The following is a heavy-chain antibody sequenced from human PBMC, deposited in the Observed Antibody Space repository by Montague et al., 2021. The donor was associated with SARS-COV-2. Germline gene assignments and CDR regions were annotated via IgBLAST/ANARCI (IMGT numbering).Heavy chain of an antibody. V-gene: IGHV4-39*07. D-gene: IGHD6-19*01. CDR1: GGSIRSRTFY. CDR2: IYKGDST. CDR3: VTPGKTAVAGQFDY. Sequence: SETLSLTCTVSGGSIRSRTFYWGWIRQSPGKGLEWLGYIYKGDSTYYNPSLKSRVAISLDTPNNQFSLKITSLIVADTAIYYCVTPGKTAVAGQFDYWGPGILVTVSS. J-gene: IGHJ4*02.